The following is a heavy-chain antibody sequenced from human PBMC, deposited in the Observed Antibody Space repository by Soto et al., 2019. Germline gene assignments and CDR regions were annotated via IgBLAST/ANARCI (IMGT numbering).Heavy chain of an antibody. CDR1: GYTFSNYG. Sequence: QVQLVQSGAEVKKPGASVTVSCKTSGYTFSNYGINWVRQAPGQGLEWMGWISGYNGNTNYAQTVHGRVTMTTDTSTGTAYMELRSLKSDDTAIYYCSRFIMVGGWFDPNYYHGMDVWGQGTTVTVSS. CDR3: SRFIMVGGWFDPNYYHGMDV. J-gene: IGHJ6*02. D-gene: IGHD6-19*01. V-gene: IGHV1-18*01. CDR2: ISGYNGNT.